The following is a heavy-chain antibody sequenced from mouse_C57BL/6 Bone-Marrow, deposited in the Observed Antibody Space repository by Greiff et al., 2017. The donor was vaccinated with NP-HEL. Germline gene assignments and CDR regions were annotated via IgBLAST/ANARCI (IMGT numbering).Heavy chain of an antibody. J-gene: IGHJ4*01. CDR2: INPYNGGT. V-gene: IGHV1-19*01. CDR1: GYTFTDYY. D-gene: IGHD1-1*01. CDR3: ARRRPYGSSMDY. Sequence: EVKVVESGPVLVKPGASVKMSCKASGYTFTDYYMNWVKQSHGKSLEWIGVINPYNGGTSYNQKFKGKATLTVDKSSSTAYMELNSLTSEDSAVYYCARRRPYGSSMDYWGQGTSVTVSS.